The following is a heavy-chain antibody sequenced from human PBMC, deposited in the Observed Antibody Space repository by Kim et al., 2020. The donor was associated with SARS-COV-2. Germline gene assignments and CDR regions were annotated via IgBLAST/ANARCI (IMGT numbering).Heavy chain of an antibody. V-gene: IGHV3-23*01. CDR1: GFTFSSYA. J-gene: IGHJ4*02. CDR2: ICSNGGNT. D-gene: IGHD1-26*01. CDR3: AKLARGGYYEFDY. Sequence: GGSLRLSCAASGFTFSSYAMSWVRQAPGKGLEWVSAICSNGGNTYYADSVKGRFTISRDNSKNTLYLQMNSLRAEDTAVYYCAKLARGGYYEFDYWGQGMLVTVSS.